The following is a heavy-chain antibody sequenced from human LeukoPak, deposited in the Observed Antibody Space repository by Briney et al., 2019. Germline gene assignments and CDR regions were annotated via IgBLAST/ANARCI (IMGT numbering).Heavy chain of an antibody. CDR2: ISSSGSTI. D-gene: IGHD6-19*01. CDR3: ATDVGSGSDFDY. CDR1: GFTFSSYE. Sequence: GGSLRLSCAASGFTFSSYEMNWVRQAPGKGLEWVSYISSSGSTIYYADSVKGRFTISRDNSKNTLYLQMNSLRAEDTAVYYCATDVGSGSDFDYWGQGTLVTVSS. V-gene: IGHV3-48*03. J-gene: IGHJ4*02.